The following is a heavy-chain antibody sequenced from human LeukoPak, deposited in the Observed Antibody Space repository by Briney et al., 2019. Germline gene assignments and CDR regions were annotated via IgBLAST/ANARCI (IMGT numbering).Heavy chain of an antibody. D-gene: IGHD3-22*01. J-gene: IGHJ4*02. CDR3: ARRTYYDSSGYYVDY. CDR1: GYSFTSYW. Sequence: GEPLKIPCKGSGYSFTSYWIGWVRQMPGKGLEWIGIIYPGDSGTRYSPSFQGQVTISADKSISTAYLQWSSLKASDTAMYYCARRTYYDSSGYYVDYWGQGTLVTVSS. V-gene: IGHV5-51*01. CDR2: IYPGDSGT.